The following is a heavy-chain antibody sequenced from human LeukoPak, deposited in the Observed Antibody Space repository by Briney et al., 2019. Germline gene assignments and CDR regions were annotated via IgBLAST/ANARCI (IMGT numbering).Heavy chain of an antibody. Sequence: ASVKVSCKASGGTFSSYAISWVRQAPGQGLEWMGGIIPIFGTANYAQKFQGRVTITAGESTSTAYMELSSLRSEDTAVYYCAVLSADIVVVPAAIGGNWFDPWGQGTLVTVSS. J-gene: IGHJ5*02. CDR1: GGTFSSYA. V-gene: IGHV1-69*13. CDR3: AVLSADIVVVPAAIGGNWFDP. D-gene: IGHD2-2*01. CDR2: IIPIFGTA.